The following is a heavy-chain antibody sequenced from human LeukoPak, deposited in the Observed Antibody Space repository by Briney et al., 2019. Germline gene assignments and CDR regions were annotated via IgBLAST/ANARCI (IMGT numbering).Heavy chain of an antibody. V-gene: IGHV4-34*01. CDR1: AESFSGYY. D-gene: IGHD6-6*01. CDR3: ARGIAARPTLFDY. CDR2: INHSGNT. Sequence: KPSDTLSLTCAVYAESFSGYYWSWIRQPPGKGLEWIGEINHSGNTNYNPSLKSRVTISIDTSKNQFSLKLSSVTAADTAVYYCARGIAARPTLFDYWGQGTLVTVSS. J-gene: IGHJ4*02.